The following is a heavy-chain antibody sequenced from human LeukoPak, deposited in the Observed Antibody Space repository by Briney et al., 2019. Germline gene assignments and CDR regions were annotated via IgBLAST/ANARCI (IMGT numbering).Heavy chain of an antibody. J-gene: IGHJ6*02. CDR1: GFTFSSYA. CDR3: ARGKQQLVLVYYYGMDV. CDR2: ISGSGGST. V-gene: IGHV3-23*01. D-gene: IGHD6-13*01. Sequence: PGGSLRLSCAASGFTFSSYAMSWVRQAPGKGLEWVSAISGSGGSTYYADSVKGRFTISRDNSKNTLYLQMNSLRAEDTAVYYCARGKQQLVLVYYYGMDVWGQGTTVTVSS.